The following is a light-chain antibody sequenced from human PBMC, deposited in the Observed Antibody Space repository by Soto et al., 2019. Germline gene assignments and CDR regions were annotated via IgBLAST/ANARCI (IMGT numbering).Light chain of an antibody. CDR2: DVT. CDR3: TSYRRGPLYV. Sequence: QSVLTQPASVSGSPGQSITISCTGISADVATSNFVSWYQHHPGKAPRLIIYDVTHRPSGISIRFSGSKSGDTASLTISGLQAEDEADYYSTSYRRGPLYVSGTVTKVTAL. V-gene: IGLV2-14*03. J-gene: IGLJ1*01. CDR1: SADVATSNF.